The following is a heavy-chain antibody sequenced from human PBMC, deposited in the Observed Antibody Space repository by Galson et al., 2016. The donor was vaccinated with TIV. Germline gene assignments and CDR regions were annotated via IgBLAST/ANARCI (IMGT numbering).Heavy chain of an antibody. CDR1: GFTFSDYG. D-gene: IGHD4-17*01. CDR2: ISYDGSDQ. J-gene: IGHJ4*02. V-gene: IGHV3-30*18. Sequence: SLRLSCAASGFTFSDYGMHWVRQAPGKGPEWVAVISYDGSDQYYAGSVKGRFTISRDNSKNTLYLQMNSLRSDDTAMYYCAKDPRLYGDYFLHYFDYWGQGTLVTVSS. CDR3: AKDPRLYGDYFLHYFDY.